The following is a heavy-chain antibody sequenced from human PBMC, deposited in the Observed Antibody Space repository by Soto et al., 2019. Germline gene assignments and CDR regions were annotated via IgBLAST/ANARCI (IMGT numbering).Heavy chain of an antibody. CDR3: AKTTYYDFWSGLDY. CDR2: ISGSGGST. Sequence: VGSLRLSCAASGFTFSDHAMHWVRQVPGRGLEWVSAISGSGGSTYYADSVKGRFTISRDNSKNTLYLQMNSLRAEDTAVYYCAKTTYYDFWSGLDYWGQGTLVTVSS. D-gene: IGHD3-3*01. V-gene: IGHV3-23*01. CDR1: GFTFSDHA. J-gene: IGHJ4*02.